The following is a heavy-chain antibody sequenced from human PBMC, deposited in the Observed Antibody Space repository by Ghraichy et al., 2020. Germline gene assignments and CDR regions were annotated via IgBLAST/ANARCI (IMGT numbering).Heavy chain of an antibody. CDR1: GDSISRSRYD. CDR2: MYYSGST. D-gene: IGHD3-3*01. CDR3: ARLLGITIFGVARFDY. Sequence: SETLSLTCSVSGDSISRSRYDWGWIRQPPGKGLEWIGTMYYSGSTYYNPSLKSRVTIFVDTSQNQFSPKLSSVTAADTAVYYCARLLGITIFGVARFDYWGQGTLVTVSS. V-gene: IGHV4-39*01. J-gene: IGHJ4*02.